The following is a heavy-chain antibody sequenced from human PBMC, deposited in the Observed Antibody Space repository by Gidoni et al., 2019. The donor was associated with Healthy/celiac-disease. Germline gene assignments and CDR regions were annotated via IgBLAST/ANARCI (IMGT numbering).Heavy chain of an antibody. V-gene: IGHV4-30-4*01. CDR1: GGSISSGDYY. CDR2: IYYSGST. J-gene: IGHJ5*02. D-gene: IGHD3-16*02. Sequence: QVQLQESGPGLVKPSQTLSLTCTVSGGSISSGDYYWSWIRQPPGKGLEWIGYIYYSGSTYYKPSLKSRVTISVDTSKNQFSLNLSSVTAADTAVYYCASTRNLYDYIWGSYRYPWGWFDPWGQGTLVTVSS. CDR3: ASTRNLYDYIWGSYRYPWGWFDP.